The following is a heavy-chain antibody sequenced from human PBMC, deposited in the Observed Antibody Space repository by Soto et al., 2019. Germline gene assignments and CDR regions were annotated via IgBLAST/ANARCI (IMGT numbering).Heavy chain of an antibody. CDR3: VTRFTAVATARFDY. CDR1: GYTFTGYY. J-gene: IGHJ4*02. Sequence: GASVKVSCKASGYTFTGYYMHWVRQAPGQGLEWMGWINPNSGGTNYAQKFQGRVTMTRDTSISTAYMELNGLEIEDTAMYYCVTRFTAVATARFDYWGQGTLVTVSS. V-gene: IGHV1-2*02. CDR2: INPNSGGT. D-gene: IGHD2-21*02.